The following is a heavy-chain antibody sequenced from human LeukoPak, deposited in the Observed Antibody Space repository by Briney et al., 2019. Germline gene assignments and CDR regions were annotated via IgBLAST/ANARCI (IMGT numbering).Heavy chain of an antibody. CDR1: GGSISSYY. V-gene: IGHV4-59*12. CDR3: ASLKGPYSSLDY. Sequence: SETLSLTCTVSGGSISSYYWSWIRQPPGKGLEWIGSIYYSGSTYYNPSLKSRVTILVDTSKNQFSLKLSSVTAADTAVYYCASLKGPYSSLDYWGQGTLVTVSS. CDR2: IYYSGST. D-gene: IGHD6-13*01. J-gene: IGHJ4*02.